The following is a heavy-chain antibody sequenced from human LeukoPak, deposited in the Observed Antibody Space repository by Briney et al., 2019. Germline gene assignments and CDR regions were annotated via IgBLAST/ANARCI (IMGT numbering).Heavy chain of an antibody. CDR2: IYYSGST. J-gene: IGHJ4*02. D-gene: IGHD4-23*01. CDR1: GGSISSGGYY. Sequence: PSQTLSLTCTVSGGSISSGGYYWSWIRQPPGKGQEWIGYIYYSGSTNYNPSLRSRVTISGDTSKNQFSLKLSSVTAADTAVYYCARVLTTVVTPNAFDIWGQGTLVTVSS. V-gene: IGHV4-61*08. CDR3: ARVLTTVVTPNAFDI.